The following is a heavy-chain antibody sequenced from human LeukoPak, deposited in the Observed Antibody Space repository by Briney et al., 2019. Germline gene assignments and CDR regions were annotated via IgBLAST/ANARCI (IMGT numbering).Heavy chain of an antibody. CDR1: GGSISSSSYY. CDR3: ARGAVLRFLEWLSNDAFDI. CDR2: IYYSGST. V-gene: IGHV4-39*07. D-gene: IGHD3-3*01. J-gene: IGHJ3*02. Sequence: SVTLSLTCTVSGGSISSSSYYWCWIRQPPGKGLEWIGSIYYSGSTYYNPSLKSRVTISVDTSKNQFSLKLSSVTAADTAVYYCARGAVLRFLEWLSNDAFDIWGQGTMVTVSS.